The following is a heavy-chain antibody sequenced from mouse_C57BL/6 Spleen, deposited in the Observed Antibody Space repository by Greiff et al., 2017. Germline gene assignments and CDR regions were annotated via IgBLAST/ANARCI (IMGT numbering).Heavy chain of an antibody. J-gene: IGHJ1*03. Sequence: QVQLQQPGAELVRPGSSVKLSCKASGYTFTSYWMDWVKQRPGQGLEWIGNIYPSDSETHYNQKFKDKATLTVDKSSSTAYMQLSSLTSEDSAVYYCAREGTWYFDVWGTGTTLTVSS. CDR2: IYPSDSET. D-gene: IGHD2-14*01. V-gene: IGHV1-61*01. CDR1: GYTFTSYW. CDR3: AREGTWYFDV.